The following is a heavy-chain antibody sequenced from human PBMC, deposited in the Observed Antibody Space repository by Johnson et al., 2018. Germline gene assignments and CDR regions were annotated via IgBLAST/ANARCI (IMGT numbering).Heavy chain of an antibody. CDR2: ISWDSGII. J-gene: IGHJ3*02. Sequence: VQLVQSGGGLVQPGRSLRLSCAASGFTFDVYAMDWVRQAPGKGLEWVSGISWDSGIIGYADSVKGRFTISRDNAKNSLYLQMNSLRDEDTALYYCVKARGRDGYNRDAFDIWGQGTMVTVSS. CDR3: VKARGRDGYNRDAFDI. D-gene: IGHD5-24*01. V-gene: IGHV3-9*01. CDR1: GFTFDVYA.